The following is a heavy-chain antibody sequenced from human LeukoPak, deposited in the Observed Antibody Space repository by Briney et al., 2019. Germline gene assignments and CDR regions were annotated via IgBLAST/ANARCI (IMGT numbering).Heavy chain of an antibody. CDR3: ARGLPRYYGSGSYYNTEMGY. CDR1: GYTFTSYA. Sequence: ASVKVSCKASGYTFTSYAMHWVRQAPGQRLEWMGWINAGNGNTKYSQKFQGRVTITRDTSASTAYMELSSLRSEDTAVYYCARGLPRYYGSGSYYNTEMGYWGQGTLVTVSS. J-gene: IGHJ4*02. V-gene: IGHV1-3*01. D-gene: IGHD3-10*01. CDR2: INAGNGNT.